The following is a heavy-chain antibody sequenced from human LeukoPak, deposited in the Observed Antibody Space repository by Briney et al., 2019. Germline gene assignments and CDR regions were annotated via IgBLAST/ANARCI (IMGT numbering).Heavy chain of an antibody. J-gene: IGHJ4*02. CDR3: ARDESLVRGAAFDY. CDR1: GFTFSDYY. CDR2: ISSSSNYI. V-gene: IGHV3-11*06. D-gene: IGHD3-10*01. Sequence: PGGSLRLSCAASGFTFSDYYMSWIRQAPGKGLEWVSYISSSSNYINYADSVKGRFTISRDNAKNSLYLQMNSLRAQDTAVYYCARDESLVRGAAFDYWGQGTLVIVSS.